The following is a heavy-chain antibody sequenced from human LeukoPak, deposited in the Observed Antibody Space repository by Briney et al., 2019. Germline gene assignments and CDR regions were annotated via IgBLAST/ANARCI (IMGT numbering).Heavy chain of an antibody. CDR1: GFTFGTSI. V-gene: IGHV3-48*04. Sequence: GGSLRFSCAASGFTFGTSIMIWVCQTPGKGLVWISYISSSSTTIYYADSVKGRFTISRDSAKNSLYLQMSSLRAEDTAVYFCARGIWNYKGKWFDPWGQGTLVTVSS. J-gene: IGHJ5*02. D-gene: IGHD1-7*01. CDR2: ISSSSTTI. CDR3: ARGIWNYKGKWFDP.